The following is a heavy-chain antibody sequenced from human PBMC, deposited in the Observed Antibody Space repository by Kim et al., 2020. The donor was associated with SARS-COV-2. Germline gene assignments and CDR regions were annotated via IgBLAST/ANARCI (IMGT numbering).Heavy chain of an antibody. V-gene: IGHV4-59*13. J-gene: IGHJ5*02. CDR3: AREMTFGGVWGWFDP. CDR2: IYYSGST. CDR1: GGSISSYY. D-gene: IGHD3-16*01. Sequence: SETLSLTCTVSGGSISSYYWSWIRQPPGKGLEWIGYIYYSGSTNYNPSLKSRVTISVDTSKNQFSLKLSSVTAADTAVYYCAREMTFGGVWGWFDPWGQGTLVTVSS.